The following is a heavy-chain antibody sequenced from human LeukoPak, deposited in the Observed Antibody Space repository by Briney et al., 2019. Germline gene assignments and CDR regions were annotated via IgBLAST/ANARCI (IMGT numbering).Heavy chain of an antibody. J-gene: IGHJ5*02. CDR2: ISAYNGNT. Sequence: ASVKVSCKASGYTFTSYGISWVRQAPGQGLEWMGWISAYNGNTNYAQKLQGRVTMTTDTSTSTAYMELRSLRSDDTAVYYCARASERFYSGYDSEGNWFDPRGQGTLVTVSS. V-gene: IGHV1-18*01. D-gene: IGHD5-12*01. CDR1: GYTFTSYG. CDR3: ARASERFYSGYDSEGNWFDP.